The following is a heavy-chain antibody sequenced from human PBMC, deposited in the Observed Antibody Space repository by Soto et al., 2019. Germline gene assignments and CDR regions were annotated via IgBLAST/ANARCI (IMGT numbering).Heavy chain of an antibody. Sequence: QVQLQESGPGLVKPSQTLSLTCTVSGGSISGGNYYWSWIRQHPGKGLEWIGYIFYSGNTYYNPSLRSRVNISVDTSKNQFSLKLTSVNAADTAVYYCGRDISAGGGAFDLWGQGTLVTVFS. D-gene: IGHD3-16*01. V-gene: IGHV4-31*03. J-gene: IGHJ3*01. CDR1: GGSISGGNYY. CDR2: IFYSGNT. CDR3: GRDISAGGGAFDL.